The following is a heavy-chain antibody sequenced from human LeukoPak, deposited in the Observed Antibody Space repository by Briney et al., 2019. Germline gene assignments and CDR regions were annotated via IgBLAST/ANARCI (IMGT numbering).Heavy chain of an antibody. D-gene: IGHD2-15*01. CDR2: TYYRSKLCY. Sequence: SQTLSLTCALSGDSVSSNSAAWHWIRQSPSRGLEWLGRTYYRSKLCYDYAVSVKSRITINPDTSQNQFSLQLNSVTPEDTAVYYCARGGQNWFDPWGQGTLVTVSS. CDR3: ARGGQNWFDP. V-gene: IGHV6-1*01. CDR1: GDSVSSNSAA. J-gene: IGHJ5*02.